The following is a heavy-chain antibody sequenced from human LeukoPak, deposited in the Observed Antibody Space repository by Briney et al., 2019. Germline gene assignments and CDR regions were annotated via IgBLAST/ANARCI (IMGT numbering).Heavy chain of an antibody. Sequence: SETLSLTCTVSGGSISSYYWSWIRQPPGKGLEWIGYIYYSGSTNYNPSLKSRVTISVDTSKNQFSLRLTSVTAADTAVYYCARGGDCPDYWAQGTLVTVSS. V-gene: IGHV4-59*08. CDR2: IYYSGST. D-gene: IGHD2-21*02. CDR1: GGSISSYY. CDR3: ARGGDCPDY. J-gene: IGHJ4*02.